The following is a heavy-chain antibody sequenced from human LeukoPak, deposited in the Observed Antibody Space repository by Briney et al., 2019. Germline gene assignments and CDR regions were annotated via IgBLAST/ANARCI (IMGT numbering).Heavy chain of an antibody. CDR2: IRSEAYGGTP. CDR1: GFTFGDYS. V-gene: IGHV3-49*04. D-gene: IGHD2-15*01. CDR3: TTAGRAASFYFDY. J-gene: IGHJ4*02. Sequence: GGSLRLSCTTSGFTFGDYSMSWVRQAPRKWLEWVGLIRSEAYGGTPEYAASVKGRFTISRDDSKSIAYLQMNSLNTEDTAVYYCTTAGRAASFYFDYWGQGTLVTVSS.